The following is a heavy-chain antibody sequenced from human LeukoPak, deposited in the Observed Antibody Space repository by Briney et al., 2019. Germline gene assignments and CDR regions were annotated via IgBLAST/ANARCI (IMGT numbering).Heavy chain of an antibody. CDR2: INSDGSST. Sequence: GGSLRLSCAASGFTFSSYWMHWVRQAPGKGLVWVSRINSDGSSTSYADSVKGRFTISRDNAKNTLYLQMNRLRAEDTAVYYCARDSAYGDYYYWGQGTLVTVSS. CDR3: ARDSAYGDYYY. J-gene: IGHJ4*02. CDR1: GFTFSSYW. D-gene: IGHD4-17*01. V-gene: IGHV3-74*01.